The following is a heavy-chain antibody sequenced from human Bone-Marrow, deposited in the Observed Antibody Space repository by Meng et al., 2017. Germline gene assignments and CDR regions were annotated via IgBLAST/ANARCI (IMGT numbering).Heavy chain of an antibody. J-gene: IGHJ4*02. CDR2: INTDASST. CDR3: ARDADWVIFDH. CDR1: GFTFSSYN. V-gene: IGHV3-74*03. D-gene: IGHD3-9*01. Sequence: GESLKISCAASGFTFSSYNMHWVRQTPGEGLAWVSRINTDASSTTYADSVKGRFTISRDDAKNTVYLQMNSLRAEDTAVYYCARDADWVIFDHWGQGALVTVSS.